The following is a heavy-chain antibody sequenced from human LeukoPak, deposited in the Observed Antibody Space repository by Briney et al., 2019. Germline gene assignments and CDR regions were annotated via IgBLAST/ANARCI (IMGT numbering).Heavy chain of an antibody. D-gene: IGHD1-26*01. J-gene: IGHJ3*02. Sequence: ASVKVSCKASGYTFTSYGISWVRQAPGQGLEWMGWISAHNGNTNYAQKLQGRVTMTTDTSTSTAYMELRSLRSDDTAVYYCARDVLPGSLDAFDIWGQGTMVTVSS. V-gene: IGHV1-18*01. CDR2: ISAHNGNT. CDR1: GYTFTSYG. CDR3: ARDVLPGSLDAFDI.